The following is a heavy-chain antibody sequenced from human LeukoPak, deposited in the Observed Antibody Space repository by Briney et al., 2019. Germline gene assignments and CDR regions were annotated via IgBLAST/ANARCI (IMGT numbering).Heavy chain of an antibody. D-gene: IGHD3-10*01. CDR3: ANLEDERYGSGSYRYYYHYMDV. V-gene: IGHV3-30*02. Sequence: PGRSLRLSCAASGFTFSSYGMHWVRQAPGKGLEWVAFIRYDGSNKYYADSVKGRFTISRDNSKNTLYLQMNSLRAEDTAVYYCANLEDERYGSGSYRYYYHYMDVWGKGTTVTISS. CDR1: GFTFSSYG. J-gene: IGHJ6*03. CDR2: IRYDGSNK.